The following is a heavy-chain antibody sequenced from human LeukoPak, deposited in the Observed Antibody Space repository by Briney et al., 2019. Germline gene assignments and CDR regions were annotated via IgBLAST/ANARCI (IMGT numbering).Heavy chain of an antibody. CDR2: ISRSGGDT. CDR1: GFTFGSFS. V-gene: IGHV3-64*01. Sequence: GGSLRLSCTASGFTFGSFSMHWVRQTPGKGLEYVSAISRSGGDTYYANSVEGRFTISRDNSKNTLYLQMASLREEDTALYYCARVGRNDAFDIWGQGTVVTVSS. J-gene: IGHJ3*02. CDR3: ARVGRNDAFDI.